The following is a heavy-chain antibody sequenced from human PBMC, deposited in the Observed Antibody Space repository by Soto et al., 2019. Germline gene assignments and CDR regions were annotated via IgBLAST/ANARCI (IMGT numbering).Heavy chain of an antibody. Sequence: EVQLLESGGGLVQPGGSVRLSCAASGFTFSSYAMSWVRQAPGKGLEWVSAISGSGGSTYYADSVKGRFTISRDNSKKTLYLQMNSLRAEDTAVYYCAKNVWGITIFGGMDVWGQGTTVTVSS. J-gene: IGHJ6*02. V-gene: IGHV3-23*01. CDR1: GFTFSSYA. CDR2: ISGSGGST. D-gene: IGHD3-9*01. CDR3: AKNVWGITIFGGMDV.